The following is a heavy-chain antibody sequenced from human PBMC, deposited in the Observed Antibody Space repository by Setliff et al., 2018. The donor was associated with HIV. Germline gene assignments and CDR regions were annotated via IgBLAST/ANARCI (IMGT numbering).Heavy chain of an antibody. J-gene: IGHJ5*02. CDR3: AKCSEMLGTPATSSGYYCGWFDP. V-gene: IGHV1-18*01. CDR1: GYPFTSYG. D-gene: IGHD3-22*01. CDR2: ISPYNGDA. Sequence: ASVKVSCKASGYPFTSYGICWVRQAPGHGLEWMGYISPYNGDAYYAEKFQGRVTMTTDTSTTAVSMELTNLRSDDTAVYYCAKCSEMLGTPATSSGYYCGWFDPWGQGTLVTVSS.